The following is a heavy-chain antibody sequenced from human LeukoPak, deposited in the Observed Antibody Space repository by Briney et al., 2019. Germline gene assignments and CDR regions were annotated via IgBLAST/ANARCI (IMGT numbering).Heavy chain of an antibody. V-gene: IGHV3-11*04. Sequence: GGSLRLSCAASGFTFSDYYMSWIRQAPGKGLEWVSYISSGSTIYYADSVKGRFTISRDNAKNSLYLQMNSLRAEDTAVYYCAKAVAGTGPFDYWGQGTLVTVSS. D-gene: IGHD6-19*01. CDR3: AKAVAGTGPFDY. J-gene: IGHJ4*02. CDR2: ISSGSTI. CDR1: GFTFSDYY.